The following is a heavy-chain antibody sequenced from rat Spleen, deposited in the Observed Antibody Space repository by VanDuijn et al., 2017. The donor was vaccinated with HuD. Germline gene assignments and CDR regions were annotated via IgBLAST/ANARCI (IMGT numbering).Heavy chain of an antibody. Sequence: EVQLVESGGGLVQPGRSLKLSCEVSGFTFNNYDMAWIRQAPTKGLEWVASINPGGFKTYYRDSVKGRFTVSRDNSKSTLYLQVDSLRSEDTATYYCARQDTSGYSNWFAYWGQGTLVTVSS. CDR3: ARQDTSGYSNWFAY. J-gene: IGHJ3*01. CDR2: INPGGFKT. CDR1: GFTFNNYD. D-gene: IGHD4-3*01. V-gene: IGHV5-25*01.